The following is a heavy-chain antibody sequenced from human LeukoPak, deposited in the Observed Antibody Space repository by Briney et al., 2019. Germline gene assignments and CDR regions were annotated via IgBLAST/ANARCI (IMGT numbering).Heavy chain of an antibody. CDR3: ARDFDRSGFGAFDI. D-gene: IGHD3-9*01. J-gene: IGHJ3*02. V-gene: IGHV3-21*01. Sequence: GGSLRLSCAASGFTFSSYSMNWVRQAPGKGLEWVSSISSSSSYIYYADSVKGRFTISRDNAKNSLYLQMNSLRAEDTAVYYCARDFDRSGFGAFDIWGQGTMVTVSA. CDR2: ISSSSSYI. CDR1: GFTFSSYS.